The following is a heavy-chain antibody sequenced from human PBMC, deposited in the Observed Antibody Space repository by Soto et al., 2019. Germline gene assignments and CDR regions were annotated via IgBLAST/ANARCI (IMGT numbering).Heavy chain of an antibody. J-gene: IGHJ5*02. D-gene: IGHD2-15*01. CDR1: GYTFTRYT. V-gene: IGHV1-3*01. CDR2: INPDNGNT. CDR3: ARGIATGQLDP. Sequence: ASVKVSCKASGYTFTRYTMNWVRQAPGQRLEWMGWINPDNGNTKSSQKFQDRVIITRDTSASTAYMDLSSLRSEDAAVYYCARGIATGQLDPWGQGTLVTVSS.